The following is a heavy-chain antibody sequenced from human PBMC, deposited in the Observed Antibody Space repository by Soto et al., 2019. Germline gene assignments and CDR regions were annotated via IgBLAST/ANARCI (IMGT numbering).Heavy chain of an antibody. Sequence: QVQLVQSGAEVKKPGASVKVSCKASGYTFTSYYMHWVRQAPGQGLEWMGIINPSGGSTSYAQKLQGRVTMTRDTSTSTVYMELSSLRSEDTAVYYCAREGQWLALIDYWGQGTLVTVSS. CDR2: INPSGGST. J-gene: IGHJ4*02. CDR1: GYTFTSYY. D-gene: IGHD6-19*01. CDR3: AREGQWLALIDY. V-gene: IGHV1-46*03.